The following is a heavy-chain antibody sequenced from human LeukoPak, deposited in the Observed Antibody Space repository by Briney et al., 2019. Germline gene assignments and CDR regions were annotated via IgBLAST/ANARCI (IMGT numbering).Heavy chain of an antibody. D-gene: IGHD2-2*01. CDR2: IYHSGST. Sequence: PSETLSLTCAVSGGSISSSNWWSWVSQPPGKGLEWIGEIYHSGSTNYNPSLKSRVTISVDKSKNQFSLKVSSVTAADTAMYYCARERSSRCSSTSCYSDAFDIWGQGTMVTVSS. CDR1: GGSISSSNW. V-gene: IGHV4-4*02. CDR3: ARERSSRCSSTSCYSDAFDI. J-gene: IGHJ3*02.